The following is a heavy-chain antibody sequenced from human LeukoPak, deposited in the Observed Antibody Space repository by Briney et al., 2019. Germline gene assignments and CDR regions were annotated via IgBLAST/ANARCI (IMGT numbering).Heavy chain of an antibody. CDR2: MREDGSDI. CDR3: AKDETWSFDY. J-gene: IGHJ4*02. CDR1: GFTFTSYG. V-gene: IGHV3-30*02. Sequence: PGGSLRLSCGASGFTFTSYGMHWVRQPPGKGLEWVAFMREDGSDIYYADSVKGRFTISRDNSKNTLYLQMNSLRPEDTAVYYCAKDETWSFDYWGQGTLVTVSS.